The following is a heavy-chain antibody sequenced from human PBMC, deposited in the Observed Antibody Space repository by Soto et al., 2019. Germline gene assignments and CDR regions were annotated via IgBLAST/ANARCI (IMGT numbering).Heavy chain of an antibody. J-gene: IGHJ6*02. Sequence: ASVKVSCKASGFTFTSSAVQWVRQARGQRLEWIGWIVVGSGNTNYAQKFQERVTITRDMSTSTAYMELSSLRSEDTAVYYCAAGGVIKGGYVNYYYGMDVWGQGTTVTVSS. CDR1: GFTFTSSA. CDR2: IVVGSGNT. D-gene: IGHD6-25*01. CDR3: AAGGVIKGGYVNYYYGMDV. V-gene: IGHV1-58*01.